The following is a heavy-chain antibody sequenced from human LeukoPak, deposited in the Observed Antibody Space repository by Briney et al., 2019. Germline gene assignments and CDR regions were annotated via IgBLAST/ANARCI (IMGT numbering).Heavy chain of an antibody. Sequence: PGGSLRLSCAASGLTFSSYAMSWVRQAPGMGLEWVSTISDSAYSTYYADSVKGRFTISRDNSKNTLYLHMNSLRPEDTAVYYCAKQLGLTTVEIWGQRTLVTVSS. J-gene: IGHJ4*02. CDR2: ISDSAYST. D-gene: IGHD4-23*01. CDR1: GLTFSSYA. CDR3: AKQLGLTTVEI. V-gene: IGHV3-23*01.